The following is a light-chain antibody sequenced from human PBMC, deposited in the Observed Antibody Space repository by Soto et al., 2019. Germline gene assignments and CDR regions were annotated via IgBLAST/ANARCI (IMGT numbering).Light chain of an antibody. CDR3: SSYAGSTLYV. J-gene: IGLJ1*01. CDR1: SSDVGGYNY. CDR2: EVS. V-gene: IGLV2-8*01. Sequence: QSALTQPPSASGSPGQSVTISCTGTSSDVGGYNYVSWYQQHPGKAPKLMIYEVSKRPSGVPDRFSGSKSGNTASLTVSGLQAEDEADYYCSSYAGSTLYVFGTGTKVTVL.